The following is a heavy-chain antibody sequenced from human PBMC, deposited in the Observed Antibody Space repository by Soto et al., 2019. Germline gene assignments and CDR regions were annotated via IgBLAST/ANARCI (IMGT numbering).Heavy chain of an antibody. CDR3: ASQSSEWLLFAS. CDR1: GFTFSSYS. V-gene: IGHV3-48*01. CDR2: ISSSSSTI. D-gene: IGHD5-12*01. Sequence: EVQLVESGGGLVQPGGSLRLSCAASGFTFSSYSMNWVRQAPGKGLEWVSYISSSSSTICYADSVKGRFTISRDNAKNSLYLQMNSLRAEDTAVYYCASQSSEWLLFASWGQGTLVTVSS. J-gene: IGHJ4*02.